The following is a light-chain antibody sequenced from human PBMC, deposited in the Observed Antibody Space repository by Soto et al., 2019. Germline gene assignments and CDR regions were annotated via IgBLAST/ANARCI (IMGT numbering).Light chain of an antibody. V-gene: IGLV2-14*01. CDR1: SSDIGGHNF. Sequence: QSALTQPASVSGSPGQSITISCTGTSSDIGGHNFVSWYQQHPGRAPQLIIYEVSNRPSGVSNRFSGSKSGNTASLTISGLQAEDEADYYCYTDIRTNYYTRVFGTGTKLTVL. CDR3: YTDIRTNYYTRV. J-gene: IGLJ1*01. CDR2: EVS.